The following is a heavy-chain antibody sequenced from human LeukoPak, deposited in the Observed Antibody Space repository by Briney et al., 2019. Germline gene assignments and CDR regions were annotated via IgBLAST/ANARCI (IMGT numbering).Heavy chain of an antibody. CDR1: GYSFTTFG. CDR2: ISAYSTYTGNT. J-gene: IGHJ4*02. CDR3: VRDLGDMAAGVFYDY. D-gene: IGHD6-19*01. V-gene: IGHV1-18*01. Sequence: ASVKVSCKASGYSFTTFGIRWVRQAPGQGLEWMGWISAYSTYTGNTNYAQKFQGRVLMTTDTSTSIAYMELRSMRSDDTAVYYCVRDLGDMAAGVFYDYWGQGTLVTVSS.